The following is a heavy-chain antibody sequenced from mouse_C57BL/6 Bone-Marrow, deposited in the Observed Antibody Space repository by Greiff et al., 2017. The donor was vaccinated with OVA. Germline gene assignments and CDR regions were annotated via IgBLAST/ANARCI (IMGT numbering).Heavy chain of an antibody. CDR3: ARNPNSYYSKGPDYYAMDY. Sequence: QVQLQQPGAELVRPGSSVKLSCKASGYTFTSYWMHWVKQRPIQGLEWIGNIDPSDSETHYNQKFKDKATLTVDKSSSTAYMQLSSLTSEDSAVYYCARNPNSYYSKGPDYYAMDYWGQGTSVTVSS. V-gene: IGHV1-52*01. CDR1: GYTFTSYW. J-gene: IGHJ4*01. CDR2: IDPSDSET. D-gene: IGHD2-5*01.